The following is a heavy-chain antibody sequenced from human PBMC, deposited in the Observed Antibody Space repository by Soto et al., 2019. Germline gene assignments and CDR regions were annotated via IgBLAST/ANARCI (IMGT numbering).Heavy chain of an antibody. Sequence: PSETLSLTCTVSGGYISDYYWSWIRQPPGKGLEWIGYIHYSGATKYNPSLKSRVTISIDTSNNQFSLKMTSVTAADTAVYYCARDRGYSGYDYKFHYYGIDVWGQGTTVTVSS. D-gene: IGHD5-12*01. CDR3: ARDRGYSGYDYKFHYYGIDV. J-gene: IGHJ6*02. V-gene: IGHV4-59*01. CDR2: IHYSGAT. CDR1: GGYISDYY.